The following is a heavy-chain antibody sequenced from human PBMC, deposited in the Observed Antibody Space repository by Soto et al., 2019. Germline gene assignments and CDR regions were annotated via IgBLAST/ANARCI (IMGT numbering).Heavy chain of an antibody. CDR1: GFTFSSYA. D-gene: IGHD3-22*01. CDR2: ISGSGGST. CDR3: AKVKYYYDSTGYYYFDY. J-gene: IGHJ4*02. V-gene: IGHV3-23*01. Sequence: GGSLRLSCAASGFTFSSYAMSWVRQAPGKGLEWVSAISGSGGSTYYADSVKGRFTISRDNSKDTLYLQMNSLRAEDTAVYYCAKVKYYYDSTGYYYFDYWGQGTLVTVSS.